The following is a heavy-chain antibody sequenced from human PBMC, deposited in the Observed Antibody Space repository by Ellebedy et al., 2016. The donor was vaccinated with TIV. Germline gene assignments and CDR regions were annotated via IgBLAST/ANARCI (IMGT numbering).Heavy chain of an antibody. CDR3: ASRGSGREHKGYFDL. CDR2: IYYSGST. V-gene: IGHV4-59*01. J-gene: IGHJ2*01. CDR1: GGSISSYY. D-gene: IGHD1/OR15-1a*01. Sequence: SETLSLTCTVSGGSISSYYWSWIRQPPGKGLEWIGYIYYSGSTNYNPSLKSRVTISVDTSKNQFSLKLSSVTAADTAVYYCASRGSGREHKGYFDLWGRGTLVTVSS.